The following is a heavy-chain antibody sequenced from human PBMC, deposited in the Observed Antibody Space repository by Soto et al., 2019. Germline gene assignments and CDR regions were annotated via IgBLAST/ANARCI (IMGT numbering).Heavy chain of an antibody. J-gene: IGHJ5*02. D-gene: IGHD6-13*01. CDR3: AHSIAAAGFSWDYGSYNWFDP. CDR2: IYWDDDK. Sequence: SGPTLVNPTQTLTLTCTFSGFSLSTSGVGVGWIRQPPGKALEWLALIYWDDDKRYSPSLKSRLTITKDTSKNQVVLTMTNMDPVDTATYYCAHSIAAAGFSWDYGSYNWFDPWGQGTLVTVSS. CDR1: GFSLSTSGVG. V-gene: IGHV2-5*02.